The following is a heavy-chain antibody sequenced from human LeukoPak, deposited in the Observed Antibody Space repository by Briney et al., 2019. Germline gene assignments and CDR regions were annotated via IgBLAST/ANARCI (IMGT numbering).Heavy chain of an antibody. D-gene: IGHD3-9*01. CDR3: AKGRRELRYFDWLFTDAFDI. CDR2: ISGSGGST. V-gene: IGHV3-23*01. Sequence: PGGSLRLSCAASGFTFSSYAMSWVRQAPGKGLEWVSAISGSGGSTYYADSVKGRFTISRDNSRDTLYLQMNSLRAEDTAVYYCAKGRRELRYFDWLFTDAFDIWGQGTMVTVSS. CDR1: GFTFSSYA. J-gene: IGHJ3*02.